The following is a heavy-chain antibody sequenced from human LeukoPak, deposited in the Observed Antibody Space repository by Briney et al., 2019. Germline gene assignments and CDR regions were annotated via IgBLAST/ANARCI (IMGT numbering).Heavy chain of an antibody. CDR3: ARDRIEDYYGSGSYYPHFDY. D-gene: IGHD3-10*01. J-gene: IGHJ4*02. Sequence: GGSLRLSCAASGFTFSSYSMNWVRQAPGKGLEWVSSISSSSSYIYYADSVKGRFTISRDNAKNSLYLQMNSLRAEDTAVYYCARDRIEDYYGSGSYYPHFDYWGQGTLVTVSS. CDR1: GFTFSSYS. CDR2: ISSSSSYI. V-gene: IGHV3-21*01.